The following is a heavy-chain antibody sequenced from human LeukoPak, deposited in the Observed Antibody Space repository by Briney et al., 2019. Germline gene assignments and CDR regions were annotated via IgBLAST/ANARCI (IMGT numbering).Heavy chain of an antibody. V-gene: IGHV3-53*01. Sequence: SGGSLRLSCAASGFTVSSNYMSWVRQAPGKGLEWVSVIYSGGSTYYADSVKGRFTISRDNSKNTLYLQMNSLRAEDTAVYYCARNGSYSAFDYWGQGTLVTVSS. J-gene: IGHJ4*02. CDR1: GFTVSSNY. D-gene: IGHD1-26*01. CDR2: IYSGGST. CDR3: ARNGSYSAFDY.